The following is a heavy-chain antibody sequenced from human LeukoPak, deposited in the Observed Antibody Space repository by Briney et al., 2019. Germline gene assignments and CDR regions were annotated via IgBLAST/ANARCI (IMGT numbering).Heavy chain of an antibody. Sequence: ASVKVSCKASGYTFTSYYMHWVQQAPGQGLEWMGIINPSGGSTSYAQKFQGIVTMTRDMSTSTVYMELSSLRSEDTAVYYCARDRAATARPYYYYYMDVWGKGTTVTVSS. D-gene: IGHD6-6*01. CDR2: INPSGGST. J-gene: IGHJ6*03. CDR1: GYTFTSYY. CDR3: ARDRAATARPYYYYYMDV. V-gene: IGHV1-46*01.